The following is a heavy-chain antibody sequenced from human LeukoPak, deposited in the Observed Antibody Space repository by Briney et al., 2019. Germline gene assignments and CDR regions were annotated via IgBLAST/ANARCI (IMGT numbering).Heavy chain of an antibody. CDR2: INAGNGNT. Sequence: GASVKVSCKASGYTFTSYAMHWVRQAPGQRLEWMGWINAGNGNTKYSQKFQGRVTITRDTSASTAYMELSSLRSEDTVVYYCARDPVAVAGRYYYYGMDVWGKGTTVTVSS. J-gene: IGHJ6*04. D-gene: IGHD6-19*01. CDR1: GYTFTSYA. CDR3: ARDPVAVAGRYYYYGMDV. V-gene: IGHV1-3*01.